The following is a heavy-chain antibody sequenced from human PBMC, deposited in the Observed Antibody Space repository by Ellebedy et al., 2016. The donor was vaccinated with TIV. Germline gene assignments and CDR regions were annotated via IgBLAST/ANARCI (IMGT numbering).Heavy chain of an antibody. J-gene: IGHJ5*02. V-gene: IGHV4-59*08. CDR3: ARLPAIPTSLAWFDP. D-gene: IGHD2-2*01. CDR2: IYSSGIT. CDR1: GGSISAYH. Sequence: SETLSLXCTVSGGSISAYHWGWIRQPPGKGLEWIGDIYSSGITYYNPSLRSRLTISVDTSKNQFSLKLTSVSAPDTAVYYCARLPAIPTSLAWFDPWGQGILVTVSS.